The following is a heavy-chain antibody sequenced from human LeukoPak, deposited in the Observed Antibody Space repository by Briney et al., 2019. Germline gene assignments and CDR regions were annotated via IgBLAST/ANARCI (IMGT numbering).Heavy chain of an antibody. CDR3: ARVPTSGSLFDFDY. V-gene: IGHV1-18*01. CDR2: ISAYNGNT. Sequence: ASVKVSCKASGDTFTSYGISWVRQAPGQGLEWMGWISAYNGNTNYAQKLQGRVTMTTDTSTSTAYMELRSLRSDDTAVYYCARVPTSGSLFDFDYWGQGTLVTVSS. D-gene: IGHD3-10*01. J-gene: IGHJ4*02. CDR1: GDTFTSYG.